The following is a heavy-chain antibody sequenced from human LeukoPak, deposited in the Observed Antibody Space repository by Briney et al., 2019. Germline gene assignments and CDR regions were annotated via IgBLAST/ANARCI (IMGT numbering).Heavy chain of an antibody. CDR2: IYSGGST. V-gene: IGHV3-53*01. J-gene: IGHJ6*02. CDR3: ARVLSGMDV. CDR1: GFTVSDNH. Sequence: AGGSLRLSWGASGFTVSDNHMNWARQAPGKGLEWVSLIYSGGSTYYADSVKGRFTISRDNSKNTLYLQMNSLRAEDTAVYYCARVLSGMDVWGQGTTVTVSS.